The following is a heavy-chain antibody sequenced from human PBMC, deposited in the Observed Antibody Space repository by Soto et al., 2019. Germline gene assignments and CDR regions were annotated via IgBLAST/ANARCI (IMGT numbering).Heavy chain of an antibody. D-gene: IGHD1-26*01. CDR2: ISGSGGST. V-gene: IGHV3-23*01. CDR3: AKDWDGIWLHAFDI. Sequence: GGPMRLRKAAVECTCSSLGGRCVIQPTGKGLEWVSAISGSGGSTYYADSVKGRFTISRDNSKNTLYLQMNSLRAEDTAVYYCAKDWDGIWLHAFDIWGQGTMVTVS. CDR1: ECTCSSLG. J-gene: IGHJ3*02.